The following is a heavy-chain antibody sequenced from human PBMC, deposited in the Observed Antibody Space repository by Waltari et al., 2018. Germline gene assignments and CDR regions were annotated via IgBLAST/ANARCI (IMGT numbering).Heavy chain of an antibody. D-gene: IGHD3-10*01. CDR3: AKEKELIRSCSGS. Sequence: EVQLVESGGGLVQTGGSLRLSCAASGFTFNTYAMTWVRQSPGKGLGWGSSLRGSGDRPSYADSVKGRFTVSRDNSKSVLYLQMNSLRAEDTAVYYCAKEKELIRSCSGSWGQGTLVTISS. CDR1: GFTFNTYA. V-gene: IGHV3-23*04. CDR2: LRGSGDRP. J-gene: IGHJ5*02.